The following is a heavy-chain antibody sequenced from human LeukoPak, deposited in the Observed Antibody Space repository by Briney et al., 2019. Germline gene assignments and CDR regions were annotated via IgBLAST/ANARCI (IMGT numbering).Heavy chain of an antibody. Sequence: SETLSLTCTVSGSSISSYYWSWIRQPPGKGLEWIGYIYYSGSTNYNPSLKSRVSISVDTSKNQFSLRLSSVTAADTALYFCASYDSSGYHDYWGQGTLVTVSS. CDR3: ASYDSSGYHDY. V-gene: IGHV4-59*01. J-gene: IGHJ4*02. CDR1: GSSISSYY. D-gene: IGHD3-22*01. CDR2: IYYSGST.